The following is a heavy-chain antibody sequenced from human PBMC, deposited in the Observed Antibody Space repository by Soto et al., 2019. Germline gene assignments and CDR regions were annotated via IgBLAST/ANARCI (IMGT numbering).Heavy chain of an antibody. V-gene: IGHV1-46*01. CDR3: ARGTTRKDSGAVLYFDY. Sequence: GASVKVSFKASGYTFTSYYMHWVRQAPGQGLEWMGIINPSGGSTSYAQKFQGRVTMTRDTSTSTVYMELSSLRSEDTAVYYCARGTTRKDSGAVLYFDYWGQGTLVTVSS. CDR2: INPSGGST. J-gene: IGHJ4*02. D-gene: IGHD1-1*01. CDR1: GYTFTSYY.